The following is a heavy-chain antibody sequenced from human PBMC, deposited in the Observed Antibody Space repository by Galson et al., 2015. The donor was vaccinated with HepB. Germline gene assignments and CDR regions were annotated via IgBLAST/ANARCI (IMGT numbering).Heavy chain of an antibody. V-gene: IGHV1-46*03. D-gene: IGHD6-19*01. CDR1: GYTFTSYY. Sequence: SVKVSCKASGYTFTSYYMYWVRQAPGQGLEWMGIINPSGGGATYAQKFQGRITMTRDTSTSTVYMELNSLRSEDTAVYYCARGGPYSSFLMGYWGQGTLVIVSS. CDR3: ARGGPYSSFLMGY. CDR2: INPSGGGA. J-gene: IGHJ4*02.